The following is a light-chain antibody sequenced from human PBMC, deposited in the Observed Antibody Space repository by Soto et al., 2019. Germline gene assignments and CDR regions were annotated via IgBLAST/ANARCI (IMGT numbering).Light chain of an antibody. J-gene: IGKJ4*01. CDR2: GAS. V-gene: IGKV3-15*01. CDR3: QQYNDWPPQLT. CDR1: QSVRSN. Sequence: EIVMTQSPGTLSVSPGERATLSCRASQSVRSNLAWYQQKFGQAPRLLIYGASTRATGVPARFSGSGSGTEFILTISSLQSEDFAIYYCQQYNDWPPQLTFGGGTKVEI.